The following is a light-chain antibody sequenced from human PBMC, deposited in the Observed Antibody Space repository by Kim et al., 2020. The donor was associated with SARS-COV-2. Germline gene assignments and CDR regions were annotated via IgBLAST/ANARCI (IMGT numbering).Light chain of an antibody. CDR1: QNIYNY. CDR2: AAS. V-gene: IGKV1-39*01. Sequence: DIQMTQSPSSLSASVGDRVTITCRASQNIYNYLNWYQQEPGKAPKLLIYAASNLQSGVPSRFSGSGSGTDFTLTISSLQPEDFAAYYCQQNYRDSTFGGGTKVDIK. J-gene: IGKJ4*01. CDR3: QQNYRDST.